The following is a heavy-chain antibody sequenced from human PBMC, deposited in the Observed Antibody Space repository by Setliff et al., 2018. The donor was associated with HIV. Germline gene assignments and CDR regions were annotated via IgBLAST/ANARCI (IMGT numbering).Heavy chain of an antibody. V-gene: IGHV4-59*11. CDR2: IYYTGIP. Sequence: SETLSLTCTVSGTSINSHYWSWIRQTPGKGLQWIDLIYYTGIPTYNPSLEGRITMSVGRSKNQFSLRLTSVTAADTAMYYCARLKDVVLMVNDFWGQGTLVTVSS. J-gene: IGHJ4*02. CDR3: ARLKDVVLMVNDF. D-gene: IGHD2-8*01. CDR1: GTSINSHY.